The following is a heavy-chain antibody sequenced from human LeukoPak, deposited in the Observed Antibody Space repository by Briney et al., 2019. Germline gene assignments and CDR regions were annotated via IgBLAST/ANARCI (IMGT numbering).Heavy chain of an antibody. CDR3: ARGPELDWFDP. Sequence: SETLSLTCTVSGGSISSGSYYWSWIRQPAGKGLEWIGRIYTSGSTNYNPSLKSRVTISVDTSKNQFSLKLSSVTAADTAVYYCARGPELDWFDPWGQGTLVTVSS. V-gene: IGHV4-61*02. J-gene: IGHJ5*02. CDR1: GGSISSGSYY. D-gene: IGHD1-14*01. CDR2: IYTSGST.